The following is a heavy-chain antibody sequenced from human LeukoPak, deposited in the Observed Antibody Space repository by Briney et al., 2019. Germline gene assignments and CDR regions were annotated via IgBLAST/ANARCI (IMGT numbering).Heavy chain of an antibody. CDR3: ARAYGSGSYYFDY. CDR2: ISSSSSYI. J-gene: IGHJ4*02. CDR1: GFTFSSYS. V-gene: IGHV3-21*01. D-gene: IGHD3-10*01. Sequence: GGSLRLSCAASGFTFSSYSMNWVRQAPGKGLEWVSSISSSSSYIYYADSVKGRFTISRDNAKNSLYLQMNSLRAEDTAVYYCARAYGSGSYYFDYWDQGTLVTVSS.